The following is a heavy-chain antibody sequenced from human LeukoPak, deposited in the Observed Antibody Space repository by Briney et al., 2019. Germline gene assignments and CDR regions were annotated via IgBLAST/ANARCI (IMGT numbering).Heavy chain of an antibody. CDR3: ARGSFYYDSSGYYFDY. D-gene: IGHD3-22*01. CDR1: GGSISSYH. V-gene: IGHV4-59*01. J-gene: IGHJ4*02. Sequence: SGTLSLTCTVSGGSISSYHWNWIPQPPGKGLKWIGYMYYSGSTKYNPSLRSRVTLSLDPSKNQFSLKLSSVTAADPAVYYCARGSFYYDSSGYYFDYWGQGTLVTVSS. CDR2: MYYSGST.